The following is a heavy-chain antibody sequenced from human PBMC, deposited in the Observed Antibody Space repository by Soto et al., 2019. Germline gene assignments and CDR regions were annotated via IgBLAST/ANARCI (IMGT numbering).Heavy chain of an antibody. D-gene: IGHD3-22*01. Sequence: PSETLSLTCAVYGGSFSGYYWSWIRQPPGKGLEWIGEINHSGSTNYNPSLKSRVTISVDTSKNQFSLKLSSVTAADTAVHYCARGVYYYDSSGYYNFDYWGQGTLVTVSS. CDR1: GGSFSGYY. V-gene: IGHV4-34*01. J-gene: IGHJ4*02. CDR2: INHSGST. CDR3: ARGVYYYDSSGYYNFDY.